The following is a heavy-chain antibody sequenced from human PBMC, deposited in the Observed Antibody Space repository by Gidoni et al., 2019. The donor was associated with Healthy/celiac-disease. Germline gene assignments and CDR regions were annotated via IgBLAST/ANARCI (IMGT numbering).Heavy chain of an antibody. CDR3: ARDSSDYDFCSGYDGYYFDY. D-gene: IGHD3-3*01. CDR2: INSDGSST. CDR1: GFTFSSYW. Sequence: EVQLVESGGGLVQPGGSLRLSCAASGFTFSSYWMHWVRQAPGKGLVWVSRINSDGSSTSYADSVKGRFTISRDNAKNTLYLHMNSLRAEDTAVYYCARDSSDYDFCSGYDGYYFDYWGQGTLVTVSS. V-gene: IGHV3-74*01. J-gene: IGHJ4*02.